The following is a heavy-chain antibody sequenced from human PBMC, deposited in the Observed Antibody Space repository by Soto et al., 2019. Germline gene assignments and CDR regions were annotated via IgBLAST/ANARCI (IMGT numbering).Heavy chain of an antibody. CDR1: GGTFGSYT. D-gene: IGHD1-26*01. J-gene: IGHJ6*02. CDR2: ITPIFGTV. CDR3: AIIRERSWVRLSDYSFAMDV. V-gene: IGHV1-69*01. Sequence: QVQLVQSGAEVKKPGSSMKVSCKASGGTFGSYTFNWVRQAPGHGLEWMGGITPIFGTVHYAQKFRDRVTIPEDGSTNTAYMEMRSLTSEDTAVYYCAIIRERSWVRLSDYSFAMDVWGPGATVTASS.